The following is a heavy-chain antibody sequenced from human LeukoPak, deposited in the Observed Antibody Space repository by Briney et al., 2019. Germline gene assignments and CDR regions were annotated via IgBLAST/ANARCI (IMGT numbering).Heavy chain of an antibody. CDR1: GFTFSSYG. Sequence: GGSLRLSCAASGFTFSSYGMHWVRQAPGKGLEWVAVIWYDATNKYYADSVKGRFTISRDNSKNTLYLQMNNLRAEDTAVYYCAKGGCRGTCNPLAYWGQGALVTVSP. D-gene: IGHD2-15*01. CDR3: AKGGCRGTCNPLAY. J-gene: IGHJ4*02. V-gene: IGHV3-33*06. CDR2: IWYDATNK.